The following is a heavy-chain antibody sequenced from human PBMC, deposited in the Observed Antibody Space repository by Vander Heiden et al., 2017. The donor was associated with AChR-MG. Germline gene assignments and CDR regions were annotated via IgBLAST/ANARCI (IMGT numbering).Heavy chain of an antibody. J-gene: IGHJ5*02. CDR1: GFTFESYW. V-gene: IGHV3-7*01. Sequence: EVQLVESGGGVVQPGGSLRLSCSASGFTFESYWMTWVRQAPGKGLEWVASIKQDGSDKYHVDSVEGRFTISRDNAKNSLYLRLSGLKAEDTAMYYCARTIRGNWYDPWGQGTLVTVSS. CDR2: IKQDGSDK. D-gene: IGHD1-26*01. CDR3: ARTIRGNWYDP.